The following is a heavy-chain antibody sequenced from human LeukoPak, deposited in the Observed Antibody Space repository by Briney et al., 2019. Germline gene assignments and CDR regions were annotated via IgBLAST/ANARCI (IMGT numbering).Heavy chain of an antibody. D-gene: IGHD3-10*01. CDR3: ARVGYYGSGMIDWFDP. J-gene: IGHJ5*02. V-gene: IGHV4-34*01. CDR1: GGSFSGYY. CDR2: INHSGST. Sequence: SETLSLTCAVYGGSFSGYYWSWIRQPPGKGLEWIGEINHSGSTNYNPSLKSRVTISVDTSKNQFSLKLSSVTAADTAVYYCARVGYYGSGMIDWFDPWGQGTLVTVSS.